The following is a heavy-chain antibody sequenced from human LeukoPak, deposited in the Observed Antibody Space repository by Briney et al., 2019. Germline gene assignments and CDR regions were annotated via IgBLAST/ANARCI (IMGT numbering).Heavy chain of an antibody. CDR3: ARLSGDDFWSGYTYYFDY. V-gene: IGHV4-30-2*01. J-gene: IGHJ4*02. CDR1: GGSISSGGSS. Sequence: SETLSLTCAVSGGSISSGGSSWSWIRQPPGKGLEWIGYIYHSGSTYYNPSLKSRVTISVDTSKNQFSLKLSSVTAADTAVYYCARLSGDDFWSGYTYYFDYWGQGTLVTVSS. CDR2: IYHSGST. D-gene: IGHD3-3*01.